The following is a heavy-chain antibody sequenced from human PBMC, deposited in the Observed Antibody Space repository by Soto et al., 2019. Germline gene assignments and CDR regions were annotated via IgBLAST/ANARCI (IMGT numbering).Heavy chain of an antibody. J-gene: IGHJ6*02. CDR3: TRSRRSILMVYGFGGMDV. D-gene: IGHD2-8*01. V-gene: IGHV3-23*01. Sequence: VQLLESGGGVVQRGGSLGLSCAPSDFTVGIHARSWVGQAPGKGLKWVSIIRGSGDGTYYGDSVKGRFTISRDSSSSTLYLQMDNLRGEDTAVYFCTRSRRSILMVYGFGGMDVWGQGTTVTVSS. CDR1: DFTVGIHA. CDR2: IRGSGDGT.